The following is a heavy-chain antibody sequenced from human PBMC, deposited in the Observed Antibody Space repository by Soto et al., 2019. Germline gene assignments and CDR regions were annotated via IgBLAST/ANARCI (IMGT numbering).Heavy chain of an antibody. CDR3: ARFAKEENPKLESWYAFDF. V-gene: IGHV4-31*03. J-gene: IGHJ4*02. CDR1: NGSIRSGGYF. CDR2: IYYGGRT. D-gene: IGHD6-13*01. Sequence: VQLQESGPGLVKPSQTLSLTCTVSNGSIRSGGYFWSWVRQHPGKGLEWIGHIYYGGRTSYNPSLERRVAMSVDTSKNEFTLKVNSVTAADTAIYYCARFAKEENPKLESWYAFDFWGRGTLVTVSS.